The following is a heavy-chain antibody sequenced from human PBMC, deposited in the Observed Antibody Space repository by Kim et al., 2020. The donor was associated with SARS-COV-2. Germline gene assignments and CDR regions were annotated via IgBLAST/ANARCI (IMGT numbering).Heavy chain of an antibody. CDR3: ARDPFTHSSSTKYYFDY. V-gene: IGHV4-4*07. D-gene: IGHD6-13*01. Sequence: SETLSLTCTVSGGSISSYYWSWIRQPAGKGLEWIGRIYTSGSTNYNPSLKSRVTMSGDTSKNQFSLKLSSVTAADTAVYYCARDPFTHSSSTKYYFDYWGQGTLVTVSS. CDR2: IYTSGST. CDR1: GGSISSYY. J-gene: IGHJ4*02.